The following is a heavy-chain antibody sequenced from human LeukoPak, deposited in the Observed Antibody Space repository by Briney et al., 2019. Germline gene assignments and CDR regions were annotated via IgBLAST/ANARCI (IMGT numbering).Heavy chain of an antibody. Sequence: GGSLRLSCAASGFTFSSYAMSWVRQAPGKGLEWVSAISGSGGSTYYADSVKGRFTISRDNSKNTLYLQMNSLRAEDTAVYYCAKYPGIAAAVTENWFDPWGQGTLVTVSS. J-gene: IGHJ5*02. CDR1: GFTFSSYA. CDR3: AKYPGIAAAVTENWFDP. V-gene: IGHV3-23*01. CDR2: ISGSGGST. D-gene: IGHD6-13*01.